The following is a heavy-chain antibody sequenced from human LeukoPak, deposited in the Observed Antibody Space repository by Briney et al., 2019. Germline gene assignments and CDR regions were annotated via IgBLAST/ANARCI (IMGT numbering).Heavy chain of an antibody. CDR1: GGSLGSGSYY. D-gene: IGHD2-2*01. Sequence: SETLSLTCTVSGGSLGSGSYYWGWLRHPPGRGLEGLVNIYYSGRTNYKPSLKSRVTISVATTKNQYSLKLSSVTAAATAMYYCARDKLVGYYYGMDVWGQGTTVTVSS. V-gene: IGHV4-61*01. CDR2: IYYSGRT. J-gene: IGHJ6*02. CDR3: ARDKLVGYYYGMDV.